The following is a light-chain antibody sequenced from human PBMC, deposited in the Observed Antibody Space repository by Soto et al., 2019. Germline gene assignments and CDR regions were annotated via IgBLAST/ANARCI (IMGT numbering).Light chain of an antibody. V-gene: IGKV3-11*01. Sequence: EIVLTQSPATLSLSPGERATLSCRASQSISSHLAWYQQKPGQAPRLLMYDASNRATGILARFSGSGSGTDFTLTISSLEPEDFAVYYCQQRSTWPLTCGGGTKVEIK. CDR3: QQRSTWPLT. CDR2: DAS. J-gene: IGKJ4*01. CDR1: QSISSH.